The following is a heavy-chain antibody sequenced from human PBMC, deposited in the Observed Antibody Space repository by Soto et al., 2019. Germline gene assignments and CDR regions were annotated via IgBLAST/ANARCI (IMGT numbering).Heavy chain of an antibody. CDR2: INAGNGNT. J-gene: IGHJ6*02. V-gene: IGHV1-3*01. Sequence: ASVKVSCKASGYTFTSYAMHWVRQAPGQRLEWLGWINAGNGNTKYSQKFQGRVTITRDTSASTAYMELSSLRSEDTAVYYCARVYLVVVAAVNPCYYGMDVWGQGTTVTVSS. D-gene: IGHD2-15*01. CDR3: ARVYLVVVAAVNPCYYGMDV. CDR1: GYTFTSYA.